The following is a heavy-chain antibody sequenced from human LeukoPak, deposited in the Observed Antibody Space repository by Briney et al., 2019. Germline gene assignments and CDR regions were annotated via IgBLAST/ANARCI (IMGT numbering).Heavy chain of an antibody. D-gene: IGHD3-3*01. J-gene: IGHJ5*02. V-gene: IGHV4-30-4*01. CDR2: IYYSGST. CDR1: GGSISSGDYY. CDR3: ARWRFLEWLFDNWFDP. Sequence: SETLSLTCTVSGGSISSGDYYWSWIRQPPGKGLEWIGYIYYSGSTYYNPSLKSRVTISVDTSKNQFSLKLSSVTAADTAVYYCARWRFLEWLFDNWFDPWGQGTLVTVSS.